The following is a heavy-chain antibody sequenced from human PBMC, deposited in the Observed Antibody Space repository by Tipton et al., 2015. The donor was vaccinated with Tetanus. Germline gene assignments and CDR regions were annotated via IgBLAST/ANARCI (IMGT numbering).Heavy chain of an antibody. CDR3: ARRSYCSSSRCFDAFDL. CDR1: GGSISSGGYS. J-gene: IGHJ3*01. V-gene: IGHV4-30-2*02. CDR2: MYYSGTT. Sequence: TLSLTCAVSGGSISSGGYSWTWIRQPPGKGLQWIGYMYYSGTTHYNPSLKSRVTISIDRSKNQISLKLSSVTAADTAVYYCARRSYCSSSRCFDAFDLWGQGTMVTVSS. D-gene: IGHD2-2*01.